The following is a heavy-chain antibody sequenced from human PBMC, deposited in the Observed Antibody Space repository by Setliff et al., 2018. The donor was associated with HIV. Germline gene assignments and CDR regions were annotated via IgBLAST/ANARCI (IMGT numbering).Heavy chain of an antibody. CDR3: ARVDGYDFWSGYYTPHAFDI. Sequence: SETLSLTCAVYGGSFSGYYWSWIRQPPGKGLEWIGEINHCGSTNYNPSLKSRVTISVDTSKNQFSLKLSSVTAADTAVYYCARVDGYDFWSGYYTPHAFDIWGQGTMVTVSS. V-gene: IGHV4-34*01. CDR2: INHCGST. CDR1: GGSFSGYY. D-gene: IGHD3-3*01. J-gene: IGHJ3*02.